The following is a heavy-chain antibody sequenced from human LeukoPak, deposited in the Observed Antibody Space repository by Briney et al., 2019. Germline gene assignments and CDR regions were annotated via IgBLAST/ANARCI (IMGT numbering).Heavy chain of an antibody. CDR2: IIPILGIA. J-gene: IGHJ3*01. D-gene: IGHD5-12*01. CDR1: GGTFSSYA. Sequence: ASVKVSCKASGGTFSSYAISWVRQAPGQGLEWMGRIIPILGIANYAQKFQGRVTITADKSTSTAYMELSSLRSEGTAVYYCASTVEMATMSFWGQGTMVTVSS. V-gene: IGHV1-69*04. CDR3: ASTVEMATMSF.